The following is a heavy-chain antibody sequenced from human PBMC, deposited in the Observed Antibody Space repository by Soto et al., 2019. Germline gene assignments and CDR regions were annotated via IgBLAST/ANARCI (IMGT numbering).Heavy chain of an antibody. Sequence: QVRLVQSGAEVNEPGDSVRVSCDASGYTFTAYHIHWVRQAPGQGLEWMGWINPKFGDTGYAQDFQGRVSMTSDMSISTVYMELSRLTSDDTAIYYCARNMDYYYGRGSGNGHGVWGQGTTVTVFS. CDR2: INPKFGDT. CDR1: GYTFTAYH. D-gene: IGHD3-10*02. V-gene: IGHV1-2*02. J-gene: IGHJ6*02. CDR3: ARNMDYYYGRGSGNGHGV.